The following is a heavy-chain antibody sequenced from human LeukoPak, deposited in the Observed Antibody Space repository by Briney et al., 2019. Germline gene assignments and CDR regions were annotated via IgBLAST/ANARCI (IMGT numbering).Heavy chain of an antibody. V-gene: IGHV3-23*01. J-gene: IGHJ4*02. CDR3: AEVGRGNLRYFDY. CDR2: ISGSGGST. CDR1: GSTFSSYA. Sequence: GGSLRLSCAASGSTFSSYAMSWVRQAPGKGLEWVSAISGSGGSTYYADSVKDRFTISRGNSKNTLYLQMNSLRAEDTAVYYCAEVGRGNLRYFDYWGQGTLVTVSS. D-gene: IGHD1-26*01.